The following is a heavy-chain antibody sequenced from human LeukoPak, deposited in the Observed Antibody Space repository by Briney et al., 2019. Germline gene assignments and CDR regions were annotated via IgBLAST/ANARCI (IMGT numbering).Heavy chain of an antibody. V-gene: IGHV4-39*07. CDR3: ARGGTHND. D-gene: IGHD1-1*01. Sequence: SETLSLTCTVSDGSISSSNYYWGWIRQPPGKGLEWIGEINHSGSTNYNPSLKSRVTISVDASKNQFSLKLSSVTAADTAVYYCARGGTHNDWGQGTLVTVSS. J-gene: IGHJ4*02. CDR2: INHSGST. CDR1: DGSISSSNYY.